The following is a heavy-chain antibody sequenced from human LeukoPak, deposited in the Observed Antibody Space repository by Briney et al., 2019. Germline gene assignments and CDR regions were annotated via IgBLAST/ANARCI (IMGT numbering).Heavy chain of an antibody. J-gene: IGHJ4*02. D-gene: IGHD6-6*01. V-gene: IGHV3-48*02. Sequence: GGSLRLSCAASGFTFSGYNMNSVRQAPGKGLEWVSYITSSSSTIYYADSVKGRFTISRDNAKNSLYLQMNSLRDEDTAVYYCAREYSSSSGSVSDYWGQGTLVTVSS. CDR3: AREYSSSSGSVSDY. CDR2: ITSSSSTI. CDR1: GFTFSGYN.